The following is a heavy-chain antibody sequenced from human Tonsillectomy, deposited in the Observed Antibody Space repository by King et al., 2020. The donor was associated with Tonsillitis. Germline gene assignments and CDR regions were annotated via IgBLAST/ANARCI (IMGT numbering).Heavy chain of an antibody. CDR3: ARRTDLLSFDY. CDR2: IDYSGTT. D-gene: IGHD1-26*01. CDR1: GGSISSIRHY. Sequence: QLQESGPGLVKPSETLSLTCSVSGGSISSIRHYWGWIRQPPGKGLEWIGSIDYSGTTYYNSSLKSRVTISVDTSKNKFSLKLRAVTAADTAVYYCARRTDLLSFDYWGQGTLVTVSS. V-gene: IGHV4-39*01. J-gene: IGHJ4*02.